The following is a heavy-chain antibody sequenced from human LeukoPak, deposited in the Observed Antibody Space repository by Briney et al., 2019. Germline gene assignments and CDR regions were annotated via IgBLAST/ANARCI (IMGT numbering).Heavy chain of an antibody. J-gene: IGHJ6*03. V-gene: IGHV4-59*11. CDR3: ARGGCSSTSCYYYYYMDV. Sequence: SETLSLTCTVSGRPISSHYSSWIPQPPGKGLEGIGYIYYSGSTNYNPSLKSRVTISVDTSKNQFSLKLSSVTAADTAVYYCARGGCSSTSCYYYYYMDVWGKGTTVTVSS. D-gene: IGHD2-2*01. CDR2: IYYSGST. CDR1: GRPISSHY.